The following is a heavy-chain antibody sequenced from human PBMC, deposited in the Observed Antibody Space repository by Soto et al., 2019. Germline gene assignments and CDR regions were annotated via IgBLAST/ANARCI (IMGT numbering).Heavy chain of an antibody. D-gene: IGHD3-3*01. CDR3: AYRVLRAVFGLVTTTAIYFDF. V-gene: IGHV2-5*02. CDR2: IYWDDDK. CDR1: GFSLTTSGVG. Sequence: QITLNESGPPVVKPTETLTLTCTFSGFSLTTSGVGVGWVRQSPGKAPEWLAFIYWDDDKRYSTSLKSRLTITQDTSKNQVVLTMANVDPADTATYYCAYRVLRAVFGLVTTTAIYFDFWGQGTPVVVSS. J-gene: IGHJ4*02.